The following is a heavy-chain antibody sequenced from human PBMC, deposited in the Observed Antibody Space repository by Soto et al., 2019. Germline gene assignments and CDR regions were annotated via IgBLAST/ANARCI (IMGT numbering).Heavy chain of an antibody. V-gene: IGHV3-21*01. Sequence: EVQLVESGGGLVKPGGSLRLSCAASGFTFSSYSMNWVRQAPGKGLEWVASISSSSSYRYYADSVKGRFTTSRDNAKNSLYLQMHSLRAEATAVYYCARDMVRGVITPSGMDVWCPGTTVTVSS. CDR3: ARDMVRGVITPSGMDV. J-gene: IGHJ6*02. CDR1: GFTFSSYS. CDR2: ISSSSSYR. D-gene: IGHD3-10*01.